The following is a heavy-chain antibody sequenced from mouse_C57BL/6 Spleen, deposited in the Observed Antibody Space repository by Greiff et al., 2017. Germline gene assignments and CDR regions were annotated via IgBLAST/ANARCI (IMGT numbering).Heavy chain of an antibody. Sequence: EVQLQQSGPVLVKPGASVKMSCTASGYTFTDYSMNWVKQSHGKSLEWIGVINPYNGGTSYNQKFKGTVTLTVAKSSSTAYIELNSLSTDDSAVYYCARPEDYGSRYYYAMDDWGQGTSVTVSS. CDR2: INPYNGGT. CDR3: ARPEDYGSRYYYAMDD. CDR1: GYTFTDYS. V-gene: IGHV1-19*01. D-gene: IGHD1-1*01. J-gene: IGHJ4*01.